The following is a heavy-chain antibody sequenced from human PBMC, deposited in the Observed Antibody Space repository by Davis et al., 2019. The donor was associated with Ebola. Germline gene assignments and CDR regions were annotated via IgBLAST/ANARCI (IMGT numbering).Heavy chain of an antibody. CDR3: AREVVPAAIGYGMDV. V-gene: IGHV3-30-3*01. D-gene: IGHD2-2*01. Sequence: GESLKISCAASGFTFSNYAMHWVRQAPGKGLEWVAVISYDGSIKYYADSVKGRFTISRDNAKNSLYLQMNSLRAEDTAVYYCAREVVPAAIGYGMDVWGQGTTVTVSS. CDR2: ISYDGSIK. J-gene: IGHJ6*02. CDR1: GFTFSNYA.